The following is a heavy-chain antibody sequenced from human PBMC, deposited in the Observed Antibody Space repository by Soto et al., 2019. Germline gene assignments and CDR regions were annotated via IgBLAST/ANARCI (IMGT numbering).Heavy chain of an antibody. V-gene: IGHV4-34*01. CDR2: INHSGST. Sequence: PSETLSLTCAVYGGSFSGYYWSWIRQPPGKGLEWIGEINHSGSTNYNPSLKSRVTISVNTSKNQFSLMLSSVTAADTAVYYCARGGYVWGSYRPAGFDPWGQGTLVTVSS. J-gene: IGHJ5*02. D-gene: IGHD3-16*02. CDR1: GGSFSGYY. CDR3: ARGGYVWGSYRPAGFDP.